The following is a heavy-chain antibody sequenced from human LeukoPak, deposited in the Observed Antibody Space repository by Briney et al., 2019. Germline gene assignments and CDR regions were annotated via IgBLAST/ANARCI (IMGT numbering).Heavy chain of an antibody. CDR1: GFIFSNYW. D-gene: IGHD2/OR15-2a*01. J-gene: IGHJ4*02. CDR2: IKRDGSDK. CDR3: ARDGGDCDSTTCYDRLDH. V-gene: IGHV3-7*04. Sequence: PGGSLRLSCAASGFIFSNYWMTWVRQAPGKGLEWVANIKRDGSDKYFVDSVRGRFTISRDNAKNTLYLQMNSLRAEDTAVYYCARDGGDCDSTTCYDRLDHWGQGTLVTVSS.